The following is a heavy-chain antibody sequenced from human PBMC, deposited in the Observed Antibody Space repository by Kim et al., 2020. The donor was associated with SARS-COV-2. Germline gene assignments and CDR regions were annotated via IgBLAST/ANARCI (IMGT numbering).Heavy chain of an antibody. J-gene: IGHJ4*02. CDR3: ARVRDIVVVPAAIGY. V-gene: IGHV4-34*01. Sequence: SETLSLTCAVHGGSFSGYYWSWIRQPPGKGLEWIGEINHSGSTNYNPSLKSRVTISVDTSKNQFSLKLSSVTAADTAVYYCARVRDIVVVPAAIGYWGQGTLVTVSS. CDR2: INHSGST. CDR1: GGSFSGYY. D-gene: IGHD2-2*01.